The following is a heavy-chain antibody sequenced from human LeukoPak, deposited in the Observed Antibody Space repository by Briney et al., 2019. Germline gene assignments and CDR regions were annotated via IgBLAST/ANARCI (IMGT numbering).Heavy chain of an antibody. CDR3: ARKLGPPPRIVVVPASWFDP. Sequence: SETLSLTCTVSGGSISNSSYYWGWIRQPPGKGLEWIGSIYYSGSTYYNPSLKSRVTISVDTSKNQFSLKLSSVTAADTAVYYCARKLGPPPRIVVVPASWFDPWGQGTLVTVSS. J-gene: IGHJ5*02. D-gene: IGHD2-2*01. CDR1: GGSISNSSYY. CDR2: IYYSGST. V-gene: IGHV4-39*01.